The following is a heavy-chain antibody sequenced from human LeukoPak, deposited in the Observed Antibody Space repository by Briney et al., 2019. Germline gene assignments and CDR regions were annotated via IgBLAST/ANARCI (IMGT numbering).Heavy chain of an antibody. V-gene: IGHV1-2*04. J-gene: IGHJ5*02. CDR1: GYTFTCYY. CDR2: INPNSGGT. Sequence: ASAKVSCKASGYTFTCYYMHWVRQAPGQGLEWMGWINPNSGGTNYAQKFQGWVTMTGDTSISTAYMELSTLRSHDTAVYYCARGMREVYYDILTGQNWFDPWGQGTLVTVSS. D-gene: IGHD3-9*01. CDR3: ARGMREVYYDILTGQNWFDP.